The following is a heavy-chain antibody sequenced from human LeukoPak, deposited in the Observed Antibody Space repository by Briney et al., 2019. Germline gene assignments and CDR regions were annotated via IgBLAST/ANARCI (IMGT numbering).Heavy chain of an antibody. CDR2: IYYSGST. V-gene: IGHV4-59*01. Sequence: SETLSLTCTVSGGSISSYYWSWIRQPPGKGLEWIGYIYYSGSTNYNPSLKNRVTISVDTSKNQFSLKLSSVTAADTAVYYCARAIYYYDSSGHFDYWGQGTLVTVSS. CDR3: ARAIYYYDSSGHFDY. CDR1: GGSISSYY. D-gene: IGHD3-22*01. J-gene: IGHJ4*02.